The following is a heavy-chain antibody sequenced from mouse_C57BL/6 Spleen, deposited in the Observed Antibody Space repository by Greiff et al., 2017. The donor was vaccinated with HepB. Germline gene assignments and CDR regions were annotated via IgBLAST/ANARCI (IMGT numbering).Heavy chain of an antibody. J-gene: IGHJ4*01. CDR1: GYAFSSSW. CDR2: IYPGDGDT. D-gene: IGHD2-5*01. Sequence: VQLKESGPELVKPGASVKISCKASGYAFSSSWMNWVKQRPGKGLEWIGRIYPGDGDTNYNGKFKGKATLTADKSSSTAYMQLSSLTSEDSAVYFCASIYYSNYEDYAMDYWGQGTSVTVSS. V-gene: IGHV1-82*01. CDR3: ASIYYSNYEDYAMDY.